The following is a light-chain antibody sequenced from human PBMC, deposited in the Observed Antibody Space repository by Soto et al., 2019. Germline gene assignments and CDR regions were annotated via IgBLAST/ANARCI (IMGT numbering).Light chain of an antibody. CDR1: QAFSNL. V-gene: IGKV1-12*01. J-gene: IGKJ4*01. CDR3: QQANIFPLT. CDR2: GAS. Sequence: DIPITQSPSSVSASVGDRVIITCRASQAFSNLLARYQQKPGKAPKLLIYGASTLQGGVPSRFSGSESGTDFTLTISSLQPEDSATYYGQQANIFPLTFGGGTDVE.